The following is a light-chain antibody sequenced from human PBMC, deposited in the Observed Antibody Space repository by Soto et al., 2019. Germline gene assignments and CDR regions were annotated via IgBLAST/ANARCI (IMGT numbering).Light chain of an antibody. CDR1: QSVSST. CDR3: QQYKEWPTT. Sequence: IDMTHSASTLSVSPGQRASLSCRASQSVSSTVAWYHQKPGQAPRLLVYGASTRATGIPARFSGSGAGTDFTLTITSLQSEDFGVYFCQQYKEWPTTFGQRTKVDTK. CDR2: GAS. J-gene: IGKJ1*01. V-gene: IGKV3-15*01.